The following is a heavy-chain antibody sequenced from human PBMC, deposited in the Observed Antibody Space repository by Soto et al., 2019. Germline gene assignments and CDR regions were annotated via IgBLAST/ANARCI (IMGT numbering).Heavy chain of an antibody. Sequence: ASVKVSCKASGYTFTSYYMHWVRQAPGQGLEWMGIINPSGGSTSYAQKFQGRVTMTRDTSTSTVYMELSSLRSEDTAVYYCAREGLQLWPWGPRYNWFDPWGQGTLVTVSS. V-gene: IGHV1-46*01. CDR2: INPSGGST. CDR3: AREGLQLWPWGPRYNWFDP. CDR1: GYTFTSYY. D-gene: IGHD5-18*01. J-gene: IGHJ5*02.